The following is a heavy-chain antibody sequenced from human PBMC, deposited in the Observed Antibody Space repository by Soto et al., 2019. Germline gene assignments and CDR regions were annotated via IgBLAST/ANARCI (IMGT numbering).Heavy chain of an antibody. J-gene: IGHJ6*02. CDR3: ARDASYYGLWSGDYPARTGMDV. CDR1: GFTFSSFG. Sequence: QVQVVESGGGVVQPGRSLRLSCAASGFTFSSFGMHWVRQAPGKGLEWVSPILYDGSKKSYGDSVKGRFTISRDNSRNSVYLEMNSLSVDATAVWYWARDASYYGLWSGDYPARTGMDVWGQGTMVTVSS. V-gene: IGHV3-33*01. D-gene: IGHD3-3*01. CDR2: ILYDGSKK.